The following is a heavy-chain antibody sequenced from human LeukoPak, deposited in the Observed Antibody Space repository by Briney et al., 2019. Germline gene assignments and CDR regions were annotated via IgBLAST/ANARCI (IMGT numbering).Heavy chain of an antibody. D-gene: IGHD2-2*01. CDR1: GFTFSSYA. J-gene: IGHJ4*02. Sequence: GGSLRLSCAASGFTFSSYAMSWVRQAPGKGLEWVSAISGSGGSTYYADSVKSRFTISRDNSKNTLYLQMNSLRAEDTAVYYCAKDIGYCSSTSCYFFDYWGQGTLVTVSS. CDR2: ISGSGGST. V-gene: IGHV3-23*01. CDR3: AKDIGYCSSTSCYFFDY.